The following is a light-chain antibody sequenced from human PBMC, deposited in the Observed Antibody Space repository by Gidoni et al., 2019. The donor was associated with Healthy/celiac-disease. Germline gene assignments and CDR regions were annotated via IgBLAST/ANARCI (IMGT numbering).Light chain of an antibody. V-gene: IGKV4-1*01. CDR1: QSVLYSSNNKNY. J-gene: IGKJ1*01. Sequence: DFVMTQSPDSLAVSLGERATINCKSSQSVLYSSNNKNYLAWYQQKPGQPPKLLIYWASTRESGVPDRFSGSGSGTDFTLTISSLQAEDVAVYYCQQYYSTPPAFXQXTEVEIK. CDR3: QQYYSTPPA. CDR2: WAS.